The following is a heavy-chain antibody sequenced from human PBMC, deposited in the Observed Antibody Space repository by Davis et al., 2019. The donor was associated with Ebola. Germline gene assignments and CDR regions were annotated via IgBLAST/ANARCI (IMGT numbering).Heavy chain of an antibody. CDR1: GFTFSSYA. CDR2: MSYDGSNK. D-gene: IGHD3-3*01. CDR3: ARNYHDFWSGESDDY. Sequence: PGGSLRLSCAASGFTFSSYAMHWVRQAPGKGLEWVAVMSYDGSNKYYADSVKGRFTISRDNSKNTLYLQMNSLRAEDTAVYYCARNYHDFWSGESDDYWGQGTLVTVSS. V-gene: IGHV3-30-3*01. J-gene: IGHJ4*02.